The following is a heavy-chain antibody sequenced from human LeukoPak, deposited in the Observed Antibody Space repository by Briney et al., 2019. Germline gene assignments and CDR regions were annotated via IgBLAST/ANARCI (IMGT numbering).Heavy chain of an antibody. CDR2: IIPIFGTA. D-gene: IGHD3-3*01. J-gene: IGHJ6*02. V-gene: IGHV1-69*13. CDR1: GGTFSSYA. CDR3: ARGRITIFGVVLDSAYYYGMDV. Sequence: SVKVSCKASGGTFSSYAISWARQAPGQGLEWMGGIIPIFGTANYAQKFQGRVTITADESTSTAYMELSSLRSEDTAVYYCARGRITIFGVVLDSAYYYGMDVWGQGTTVTVSS.